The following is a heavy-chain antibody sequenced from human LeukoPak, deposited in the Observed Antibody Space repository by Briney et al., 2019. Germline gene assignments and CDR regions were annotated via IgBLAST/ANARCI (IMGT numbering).Heavy chain of an antibody. CDR3: ARGGDGYKLWYFDL. CDR1: GGSISSYY. V-gene: IGHV4-59*01. Sequence: KPSETLSLTCTVSGGSISSYYWSWIRQPPGKGLEWIGYIYYSGSTNYNPSLKSRVTISVDTSKNQFSLKLSSVTAADTAVYYCARGGDGYKLWYFDLWGRGTLVTVSS. CDR2: IYYSGST. D-gene: IGHD5-24*01. J-gene: IGHJ2*01.